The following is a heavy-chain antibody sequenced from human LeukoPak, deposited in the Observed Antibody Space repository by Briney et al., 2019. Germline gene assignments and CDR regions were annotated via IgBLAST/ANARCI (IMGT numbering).Heavy chain of an antibody. J-gene: IGHJ4*02. D-gene: IGHD1-26*01. Sequence: ASVKVSCKASGFTFTSSAVQWVRQARGQRLEWIGWIVVGSGNTNYAQKFQERVTITRDMSTSTAYMELSSLRSEDTAVYYCAADPGLVVGARDFDYCGQGTLVTVSS. V-gene: IGHV1-58*01. CDR3: AADPGLVVGARDFDY. CDR2: IVVGSGNT. CDR1: GFTFTSSA.